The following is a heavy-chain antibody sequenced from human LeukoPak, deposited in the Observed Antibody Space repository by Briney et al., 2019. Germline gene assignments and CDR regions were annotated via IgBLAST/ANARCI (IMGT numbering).Heavy chain of an antibody. CDR2: IYYSGST. V-gene: IGHV4-59*08. J-gene: IGHJ4*02. CDR3: ARHSGPDMSKFDY. CDR1: GSSISSYY. Sequence: SETLSLTCTVSGSSISSYYWSWIRQSPGKGLEWIGYIYYSGSTNHNPSLKSRVTISVDTSKNQFSLKLSSVTAADTAVYYCARHSGPDMSKFDYWGQGTLVTVSS. D-gene: IGHD1-14*01.